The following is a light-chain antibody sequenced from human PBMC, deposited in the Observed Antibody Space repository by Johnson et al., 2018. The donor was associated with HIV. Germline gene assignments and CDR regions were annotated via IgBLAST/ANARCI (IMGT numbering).Light chain of an antibody. J-gene: IGLJ1*01. Sequence: VLTQPPSVSAAPGQKVTISCSGSSSNIGNNYISWYQQLPGTAPKLLIYDNNKRPSGIPDRFSGSKSGTSATLGITGLQTGDEADYYCGTWDSSLSAEVFGTGTKVTVL. V-gene: IGLV1-51*01. CDR1: SSNIGNNY. CDR2: DNN. CDR3: GTWDSSLSAEV.